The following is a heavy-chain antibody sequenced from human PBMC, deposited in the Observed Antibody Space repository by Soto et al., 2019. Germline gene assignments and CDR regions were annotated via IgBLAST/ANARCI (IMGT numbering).Heavy chain of an antibody. CDR3: AKGGGYCSRTSCPITPDS. CDR2: ISGSGGST. CDR1: GFTFSSTA. J-gene: IGHJ4*02. Sequence: PWGSLTLSCAASGFTFSSTAMNYVRQAPGKGLEWVSGISGSGGSTYYADSVKGRFTIFRDNSKNTVYLQMNSLRAEDTAVYYCAKGGGYCSRTSCPITPDSWGQGTLVTVSS. V-gene: IGHV3-23*01. D-gene: IGHD2-2*01.